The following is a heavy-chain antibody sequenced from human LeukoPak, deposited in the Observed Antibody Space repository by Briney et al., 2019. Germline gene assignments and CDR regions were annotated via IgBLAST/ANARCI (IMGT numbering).Heavy chain of an antibody. CDR2: IYHSGST. J-gene: IGHJ4*02. Sequence: ASETLSLTCAVYGDFFTGYYWTWIRQPPGKGLEWIGEIYHSGSTNCNPSLKSRVNISVDTSKNQFSLNLTSVTAADTAIYFCARRLYRLDWDKIDSWGQGTLVTVSS. D-gene: IGHD4/OR15-4a*01. V-gene: IGHV4-34*01. CDR3: ARRLYRLDWDKIDS. CDR1: GDFFTGYY.